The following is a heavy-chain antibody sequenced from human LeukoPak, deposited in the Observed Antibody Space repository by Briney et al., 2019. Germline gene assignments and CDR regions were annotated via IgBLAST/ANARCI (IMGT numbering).Heavy chain of an antibody. Sequence: GGSLRLSCAASGFTFSSCGMHWVRQAPGKGLEWVAVISYDGSNKYYADSVKGRFTISRDNSKNTLYLQMNSLRAEDTAVYYCAKDIQWLVLGYWGQGTLVTVSS. CDR3: AKDIQWLVLGY. CDR2: ISYDGSNK. J-gene: IGHJ4*02. V-gene: IGHV3-30*18. D-gene: IGHD6-19*01. CDR1: GFTFSSCG.